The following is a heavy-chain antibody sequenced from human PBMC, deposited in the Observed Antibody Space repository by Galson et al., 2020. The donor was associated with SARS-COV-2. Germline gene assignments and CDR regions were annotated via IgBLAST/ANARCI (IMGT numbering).Heavy chain of an antibody. J-gene: IGHJ6*02. V-gene: IGHV4-31*03. D-gene: IGHD3-9*01. CDR1: GVTISGGGYY. Sequence: ASETLSLTCTASGVTISGGGYYWTWISQHPGKGLEWIGYLHYSGSTYYNPSLRSRVTKPTDTSKCQFSLKLTSGTAAATAVDYCARENYDSLTDYYGSQGMDVWGQGATVTVSS. CDR2: LHYSGST. CDR3: ARENYDSLTDYYGSQGMDV.